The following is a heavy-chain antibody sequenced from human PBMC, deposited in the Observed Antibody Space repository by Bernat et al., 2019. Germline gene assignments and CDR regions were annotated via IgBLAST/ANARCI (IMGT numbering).Heavy chain of an antibody. CDR2: ISGSGGST. J-gene: IGHJ4*02. CDR1: GFTFSSYA. CDR3: ARGVMVTPFDY. Sequence: EVQLLESGGGLVQPGGSLRLCCAASGFTFSSYAMSWVCQAPGKGLEWVSAISGSGGSTYYADSVKGRFTISRDNAKNSLYLQMNSLRADDTAVYYCARGVMVTPFDYWGQGTLVTVSS. D-gene: IGHD2-21*02. V-gene: IGHV3-23*01.